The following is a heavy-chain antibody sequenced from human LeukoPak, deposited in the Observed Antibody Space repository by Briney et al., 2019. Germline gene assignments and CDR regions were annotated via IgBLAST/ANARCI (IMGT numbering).Heavy chain of an antibody. D-gene: IGHD3-10*01. CDR3: AREGITMVRGVIATYYYYYYMDV. J-gene: IGHJ6*03. V-gene: IGHV4-34*01. CDR2: INHSGST. Sequence: PSETLSLTCAVYGGSFSGYYWNWIRQPPGKGLEWIGEINHSGSTNYNPSLKSRVTISVDTSKNQFSLKLSSVTAADTAVYYCAREGITMVRGVIATYYYYYYMDVWGKGTTVTVSS. CDR1: GGSFSGYY.